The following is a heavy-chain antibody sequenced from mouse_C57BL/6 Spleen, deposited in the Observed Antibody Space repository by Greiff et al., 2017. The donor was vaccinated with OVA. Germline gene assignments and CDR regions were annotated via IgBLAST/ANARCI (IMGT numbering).Heavy chain of an antibody. Sequence: EVHLVESGPGLVKPSQSLSLTCSVTGYSITSGYYWNWIRQFPGNKLEWMGYISYDGSNNYNPSLKNRISITRDTSKNQFFLKLNSVTTEDTATYYCARDRNWDDAWFAYWGQGTLVTVSA. V-gene: IGHV3-6*01. CDR1: GYSITSGYY. CDR2: ISYDGSN. D-gene: IGHD4-1*01. CDR3: ARDRNWDDAWFAY. J-gene: IGHJ3*01.